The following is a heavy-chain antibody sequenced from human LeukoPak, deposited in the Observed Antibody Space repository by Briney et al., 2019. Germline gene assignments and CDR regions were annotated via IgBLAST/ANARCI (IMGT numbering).Heavy chain of an antibody. V-gene: IGHV1-69*04. CDR3: ARCGLRYGDGNWFDP. J-gene: IGHJ5*02. D-gene: IGHD4-17*01. CDR2: IIPILGIA. CDR1: GGTFSSYA. Sequence: SVKVSCKASGGTFSSYAISWVRQAPGQGLEWMGRIIPILGIANYAQKFQGRVTMTTDTSTSTAYMELRSLRSDDTAVYYCARCGLRYGDGNWFDPWGQGTLVTVSS.